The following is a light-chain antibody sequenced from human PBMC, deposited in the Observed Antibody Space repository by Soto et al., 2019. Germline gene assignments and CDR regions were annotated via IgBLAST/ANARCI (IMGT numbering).Light chain of an antibody. CDR1: QSVNSNL. J-gene: IGKJ2*01. Sequence: EIVLTQSPGTLSFSPGEGATVSCRASQSVNSNLLAWFQQKPGQAPRHLIHDASRRATGIPDRFSGSGTGTDFTLSISRLEPEDFAVYYCHQYVSSPLTFGQGTKLEIK. CDR2: DAS. V-gene: IGKV3-20*01. CDR3: HQYVSSPLT.